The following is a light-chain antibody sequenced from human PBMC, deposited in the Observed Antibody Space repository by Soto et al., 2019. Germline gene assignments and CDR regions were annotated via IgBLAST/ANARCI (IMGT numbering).Light chain of an antibody. CDR2: GAS. CDR1: QSVSSSY. Sequence: EIVLTRSPGTLSLSPGERATLSCRASQSVSSSYLAWYQQKPGQAPRLLIYGASNRATGIPDRFSGSGSGTDFTLPISRLEPEDFAVYXXXXYGSSGTFGQGTKVDIK. J-gene: IGKJ1*01. CDR3: XXYGSSGT. V-gene: IGKV3-20*01.